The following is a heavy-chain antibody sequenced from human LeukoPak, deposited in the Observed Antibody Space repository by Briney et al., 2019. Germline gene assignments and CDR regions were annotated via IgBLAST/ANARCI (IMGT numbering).Heavy chain of an antibody. V-gene: IGHV1-69*13. CDR1: GGTFSSYA. J-gene: IGHJ6*03. CDR2: IIPIFGTA. Sequence: ASVKVSCKASGGTFSSYAISWVRQAPGQGLEWMGGIIPIFGTANYAQKFQGRVTITADESTSTAYMELSSLRSEDTAVYYCASAYCSSTSCYRGYYYYYMDVWGKGTTVTVSS. D-gene: IGHD2-2*01. CDR3: ASAYCSSTSCYRGYYYYYMDV.